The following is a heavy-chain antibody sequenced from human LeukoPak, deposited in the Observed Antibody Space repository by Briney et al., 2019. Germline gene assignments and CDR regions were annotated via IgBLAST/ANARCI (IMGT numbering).Heavy chain of an antibody. CDR2: ISAYNGNT. CDR1: GYTFTNYG. D-gene: IGHD4-17*01. J-gene: IGHJ6*02. CDR3: ARDTTGWPEYYYYYGMDV. V-gene: IGHV1-18*01. Sequence: ASVKVSCKASGYTFTNYGISWVRQAPGQGLEWMRWISAYNGNTNYAQKLQGRVTMTTDTSTSTAYMELRSLRSDDTAVYYCARDTTGWPEYYYYYGMDVWGQGTTVTVSS.